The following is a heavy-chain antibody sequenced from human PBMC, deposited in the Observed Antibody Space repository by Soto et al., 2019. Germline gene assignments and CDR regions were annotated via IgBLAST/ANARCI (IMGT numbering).Heavy chain of an antibody. D-gene: IGHD3-9*01. V-gene: IGHV4-31*03. CDR1: GGPISSGGYY. CDR3: ASYFRATTNFDY. J-gene: IGHJ4*02. CDR2: IYYSGST. Sequence: PSETLSLTCTVSGGPISSGGYYWSWIRQHPGKGLEWIGYIYYSGSTYYNPSLKSRVTISVDTSKNQFSLKLSSVTAADTAVYYCASYFRATTNFDYWGQGTLVTVSS.